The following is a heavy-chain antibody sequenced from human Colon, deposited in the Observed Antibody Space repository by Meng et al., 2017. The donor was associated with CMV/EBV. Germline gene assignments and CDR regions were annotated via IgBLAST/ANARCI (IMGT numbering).Heavy chain of an antibody. D-gene: IGHD2-21*02. CDR1: TGTFTSYR. CDR3: ARVICGGDCYLDY. V-gene: IGHV1-69*01. Sequence: QGRREQLGAGVEKSGSSGKSSCKASTGTFTSYRNSWVRQGPGQGLEWVGGIITISGTTDYAQKFQGRVTITADESTSTAYMKLSNLRSEDTAIYYCARVICGGDCYLDYWGRGTLVTVSS. CDR2: IITISGTT. J-gene: IGHJ4*02.